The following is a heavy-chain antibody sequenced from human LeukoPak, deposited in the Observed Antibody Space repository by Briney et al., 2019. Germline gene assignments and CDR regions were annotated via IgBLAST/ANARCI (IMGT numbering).Heavy chain of an antibody. CDR2: ISYDGSNK. CDR1: GFTFSSYG. D-gene: IGHD2-15*01. V-gene: IGHV3-30*18. Sequence: GGSLRLSCAASGFTFSSYGMHWVRQAPGKGLEWVAVISYDGSNKYYADSVKGRFTISRDNSKNTLYLQMNSLRAEDTAVYYCAKISPSLPEPIADLPGGWFDPWGQGTLVTVSS. J-gene: IGHJ5*02. CDR3: AKISPSLPEPIADLPGGWFDP.